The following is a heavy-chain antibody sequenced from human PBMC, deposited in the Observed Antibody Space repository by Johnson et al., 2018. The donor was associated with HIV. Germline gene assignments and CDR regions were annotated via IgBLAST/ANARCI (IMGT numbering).Heavy chain of an antibody. V-gene: IGHV3-33*03. CDR2: ISRDGGTE. D-gene: IGHD4-23*01. CDR3: AKDPPLATVVTPAL. Sequence: QVQLVESGGGVVQPGGSLRLSCAASGFTFSDHYMHWVRQAPGEGLDWVAFISRDGGTEYYADSVKGRFAISRDNAKSTLYLQMNSLRAEDTAVYYCAKDPPLATVVTPALWGQGTMVTVSS. CDR1: GFTFSDHY. J-gene: IGHJ3*01.